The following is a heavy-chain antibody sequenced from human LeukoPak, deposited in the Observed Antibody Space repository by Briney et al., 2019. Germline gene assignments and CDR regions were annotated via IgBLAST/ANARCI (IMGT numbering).Heavy chain of an antibody. CDR3: ARLGIITAAGSNDY. D-gene: IGHD6-13*01. V-gene: IGHV3-20*04. Sequence: GGSLRLSCAASGFTFDDFGMSWVRQVPGKGLEWVSGINWSGRKTDYADSVRGRITVSRDNAKNSLYLQMNSLRAEDTAVYYCARLGIITAAGSNDYWGQGTLVTVSS. CDR1: GFTFDDFG. J-gene: IGHJ4*02. CDR2: INWSGRKT.